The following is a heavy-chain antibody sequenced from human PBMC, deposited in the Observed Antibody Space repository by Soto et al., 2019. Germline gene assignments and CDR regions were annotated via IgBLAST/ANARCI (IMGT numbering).Heavy chain of an antibody. CDR2: FDPEDGET. Sequence: ASVKVSCKVSGYTLTELSMHWVRQAPGKGLEWMGGFDPEDGETIYAQKFQGRVTMTEDTSTDTAYMELSSLRSEDTAVYYCATAPNGYYDILTGYTDAFDIWGQGTMVTVSS. D-gene: IGHD3-9*01. J-gene: IGHJ3*02. CDR1: GYTLTELS. V-gene: IGHV1-24*01. CDR3: ATAPNGYYDILTGYTDAFDI.